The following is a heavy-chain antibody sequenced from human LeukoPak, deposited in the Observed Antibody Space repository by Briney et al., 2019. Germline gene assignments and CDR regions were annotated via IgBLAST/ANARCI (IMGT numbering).Heavy chain of an antibody. Sequence: PGGSLRLSCAASGFTFSDYYMSWFRQAPGKGLEWVSYISRSGDSIYYADSVKGRFTISRDNSKNTLYLQMNSLRAEDTAVYYCAKSRYEFGYCSGGSCYGWGQGTLVTVSS. CDR2: ISRSGDSI. CDR1: GFTFSDYY. CDR3: AKSRYEFGYCSGGSCYG. V-gene: IGHV3-11*01. J-gene: IGHJ4*02. D-gene: IGHD2-15*01.